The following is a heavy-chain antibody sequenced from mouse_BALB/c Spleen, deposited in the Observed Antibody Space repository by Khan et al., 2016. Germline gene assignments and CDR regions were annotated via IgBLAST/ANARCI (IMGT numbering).Heavy chain of an antibody. Sequence: VRLQQSGPDLVKPGASVNISCKASGYSFTGYYMHWVKESHGKSLEWIGRVNPNNGGTSYNQKFKGKAILTVDKSSSIAYMELRSLTSENSAVYDCASMGCHYVGWGQGTTLTVSS. CDR3: ASMGCHYVG. D-gene: IGHD1-1*01. J-gene: IGHJ2*01. CDR1: GYSFTGYY. V-gene: IGHV1-26*01. CDR2: VNPNNGGT.